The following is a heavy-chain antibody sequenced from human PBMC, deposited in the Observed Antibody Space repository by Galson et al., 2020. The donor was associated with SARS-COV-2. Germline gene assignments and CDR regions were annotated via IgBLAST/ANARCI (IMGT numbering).Heavy chain of an antibody. D-gene: IGHD3-10*01. CDR1: GYTFTSYG. J-gene: IGHJ4*02. V-gene: IGHV1-18*01. Sequence: ASVKVSCQASGYTFTSYGYSWVRQAPGQGLEWMGWLSAYNGATDFAQRCQGSITLTTDTSTSTAYMERGSVTYDDTPGYYCGREPTIRRVRGWSRRFFGYWGQGSLVTGSS. CDR2: LSAYNGAT. CDR3: GREPTIRRVRGWSRRFFGY.